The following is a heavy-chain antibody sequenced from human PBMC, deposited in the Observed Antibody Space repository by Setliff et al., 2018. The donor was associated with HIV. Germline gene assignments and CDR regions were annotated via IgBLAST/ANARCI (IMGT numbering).Heavy chain of an antibody. D-gene: IGHD3-22*01. CDR3: ARGYGGKYYSDSSGYYYKVDAFDI. CDR1: GGSISTSSFS. V-gene: IGHV4-39*07. J-gene: IGHJ3*02. CDR2: IFYGGRT. Sequence: KPSETLSLTCTVSGGSISTSSFSWGWVRQSPGRGLEWSGSIFYGGRTYYNPSLRSRLTMSVDTSKIQSSLVLRSLTPADTAVYYCARGYGGKYYSDSSGYYYKVDAFDIWGPGTVVT.